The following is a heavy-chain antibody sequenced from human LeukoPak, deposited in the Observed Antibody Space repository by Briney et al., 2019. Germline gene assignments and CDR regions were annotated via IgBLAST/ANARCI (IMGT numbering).Heavy chain of an antibody. CDR3: AKGGSYWFG. D-gene: IGHD1-26*01. CDR2: ISGSGDTT. J-gene: IGHJ4*02. CDR1: GFTFSSYA. Sequence: GGSLRLSCAASGFTFSSYAMSWVRQAPGKGLEWVSTISGSGDTTYYADSVKGRFTISRDNSKDTLYLQMNSLRAEDTAVYYCAKGGSYWFGWGQGTLVTVSS. V-gene: IGHV3-23*01.